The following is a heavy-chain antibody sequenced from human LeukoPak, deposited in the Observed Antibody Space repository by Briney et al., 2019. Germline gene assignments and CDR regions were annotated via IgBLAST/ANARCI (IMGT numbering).Heavy chain of an antibody. CDR3: AKDDRDYGSYFDY. J-gene: IGHJ4*02. CDR2: ISWNSGSI. D-gene: IGHD4-17*01. CDR1: GFTFDDYA. Sequence: GRSLRLSCAASGFTFDDYAMHWVRQAPGKGLEWVSGISWNSGSIGYADSVKGRFTISRDNAKNSLYLQMNSLRAEDTALYYCAKDDRDYGSYFDYWGQGTLVTVSS. V-gene: IGHV3-9*01.